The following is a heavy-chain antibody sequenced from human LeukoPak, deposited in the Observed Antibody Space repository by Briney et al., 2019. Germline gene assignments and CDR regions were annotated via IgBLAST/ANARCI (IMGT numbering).Heavy chain of an antibody. CDR2: ISSSGSII. CDR1: GFTFSTSG. Sequence: GGSLRLSCAASGFTFSTSGMNWVRQAPGKGLEWVSYISSSGSIIYYADSVKGRFTISRDNARNSLYLQMNSMTAEDTAVYYCARDDAGYSSGWYWVYWGQGTLVTVSS. D-gene: IGHD6-19*01. J-gene: IGHJ4*02. V-gene: IGHV3-48*04. CDR3: ARDDAGYSSGWYWVY.